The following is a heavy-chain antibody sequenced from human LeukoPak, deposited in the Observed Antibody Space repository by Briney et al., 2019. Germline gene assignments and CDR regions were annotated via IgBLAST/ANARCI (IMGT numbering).Heavy chain of an antibody. CDR3: ARESVVVPAANYYMDV. V-gene: IGHV4-61*02. D-gene: IGHD2-2*01. CDR1: GGSISSGSYY. CDR2: IYTSGST. Sequence: MPSETLSLTCTVSGGSISSGSYYWSWIRQPAGKGLEWIGRIYTSGSTNYNPSLKSRVTTSVGTSKNQFSLKLSSVTAADTAVYYYARESVVVPAANYYMDVWGKGTTVTVSS. J-gene: IGHJ6*03.